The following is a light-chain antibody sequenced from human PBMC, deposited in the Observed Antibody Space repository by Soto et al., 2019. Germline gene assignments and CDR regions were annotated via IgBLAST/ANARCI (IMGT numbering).Light chain of an antibody. CDR2: DAS. Sequence: DIQMTQSPSSLSASVGDRVTITCQASHDIRKYLNWYQQKPGKAPKLLIYDASNLETGVPSRFTGSGSGTEFTLTISSLQPEDFATYYCLQHNSYPRTFGQGTKVEIK. V-gene: IGKV1-33*01. J-gene: IGKJ1*01. CDR3: LQHNSYPRT. CDR1: HDIRKY.